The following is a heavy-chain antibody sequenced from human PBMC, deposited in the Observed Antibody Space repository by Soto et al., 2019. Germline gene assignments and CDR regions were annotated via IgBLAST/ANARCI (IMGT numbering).Heavy chain of an antibody. V-gene: IGHV3-53*01. CDR1: GFTVSYNY. CDR3: ARGMYGSGSYYIGDAFDM. Sequence: EVQLVESGGGLIQPGGSLRLSCAVSGFTVSYNYMNWVRQAPGKGLEWVSVIYRGGDTFYADSVKGRFTLSRDNSKNTLYLQMNSLRAEDTAVYYCARGMYGSGSYYIGDAFDMWGQGTMVTVSS. J-gene: IGHJ3*02. CDR2: IYRGGDT. D-gene: IGHD3-10*01.